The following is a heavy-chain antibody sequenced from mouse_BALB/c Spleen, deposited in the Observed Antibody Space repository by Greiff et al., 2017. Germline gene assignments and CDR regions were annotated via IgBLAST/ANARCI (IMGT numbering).Heavy chain of an antibody. V-gene: IGHV1-5*01. CDR2: IYPGNSDT. CDR1: GYTFTSYW. D-gene: IGHD1-2*01. CDR3: TREGYYGVWFAY. Sequence: VQLQQSGTVLARPGASVKMSCKASGYTFTSYWMHWVKQRPGQGLEWIGAIYPGNSDTSYNQKFKGKAKLTAVTSTSTAYMELSSLTNEDSAVYYCTREGYYGVWFAYWGQGTLVTVSA. J-gene: IGHJ3*01.